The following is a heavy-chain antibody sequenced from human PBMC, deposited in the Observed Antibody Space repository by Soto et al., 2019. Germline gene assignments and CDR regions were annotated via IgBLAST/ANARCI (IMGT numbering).Heavy chain of an antibody. V-gene: IGHV3-74*01. D-gene: IGHD3-9*01. CDR3: ARGISPDGIFDWLLWSYFDY. CDR1: GFTFSSYW. Sequence: GGSLRLSCAASGFTFSSYWMHWVRQAPGKGLVWVSRINSDGSSTSYADSVKGRFTISRDNAKNTLYLQMNSLRAEDTAVYYCARGISPDGIFDWLLWSYFDYWGQGTLVTVSS. CDR2: INSDGSST. J-gene: IGHJ4*02.